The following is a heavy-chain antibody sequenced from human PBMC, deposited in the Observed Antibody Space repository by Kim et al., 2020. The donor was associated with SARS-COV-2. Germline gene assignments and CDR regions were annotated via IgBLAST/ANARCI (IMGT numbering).Heavy chain of an antibody. J-gene: IGHJ4*02. V-gene: IGHV5-51*01. D-gene: IGHD3-3*01. CDR3: ARFHTIFGVVIEKPPGYYFDY. CDR2: IYPGDSDT. Sequence: GESLKISCKGSGYSFTSYWIGWVRQMPGKGLEWMGIIYPGDSDTRYSPSFQGQVTISADKSISTAYLQWSSLKASDTAMYYCARFHTIFGVVIEKPPGYYFDYWGQGTLVTVSS. CDR1: GYSFTSYW.